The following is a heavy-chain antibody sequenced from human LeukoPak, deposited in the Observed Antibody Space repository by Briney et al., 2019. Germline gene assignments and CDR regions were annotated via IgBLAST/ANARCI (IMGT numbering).Heavy chain of an antibody. CDR2: VHPRTGST. CDR3: ARDISIMGGLYYFDA. J-gene: IGHJ4*02. CDR1: GYTFSDYY. D-gene: IGHD3-9*01. V-gene: IGHV1-2*02. Sequence: ASVKVSCKASGYTFSDYYMHWVRQTPGQGLEWMGWVHPRTGSTKSAQKFQGRVTMTREPSITTGYMELSSLTSDDTAVYYCARDISIMGGLYYFDAWGQGTWSPSPQ.